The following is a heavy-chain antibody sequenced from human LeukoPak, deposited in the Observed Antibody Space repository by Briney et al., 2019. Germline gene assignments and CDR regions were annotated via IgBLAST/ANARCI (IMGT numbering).Heavy chain of an antibody. CDR3: ARLQVGYCSSTSCQTPNYYYGMDV. V-gene: IGHV4-59*08. J-gene: IGHJ6*02. Sequence: PSETLSLTCTVSGGSISSYYWSWIRQPPGKGLEWNGYIYYSGSTNYNPSLKSRVTISVDTSKNQFSLKLSSVTAADTAVYYCARLQVGYCSSTSCQTPNYYYGMDVWGQGTTVTVSS. CDR1: GGSISSYY. D-gene: IGHD2-2*01. CDR2: IYYSGST.